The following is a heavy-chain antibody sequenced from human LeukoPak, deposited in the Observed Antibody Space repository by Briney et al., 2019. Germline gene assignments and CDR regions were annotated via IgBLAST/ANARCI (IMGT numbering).Heavy chain of an antibody. D-gene: IGHD4-17*01. CDR1: GYTLTELS. J-gene: IGHJ4*02. Sequence: ATVKVSCKVSGYTLTELSMHWVRQAPGKGLEWMGGFDPEDGETIYAQKFQGRVTMTEDTSTDTAYMELSSLRSENTAVYYCATVDQFGTVTDYWGQGTLVTVSS. V-gene: IGHV1-24*01. CDR2: FDPEDGET. CDR3: ATVDQFGTVTDY.